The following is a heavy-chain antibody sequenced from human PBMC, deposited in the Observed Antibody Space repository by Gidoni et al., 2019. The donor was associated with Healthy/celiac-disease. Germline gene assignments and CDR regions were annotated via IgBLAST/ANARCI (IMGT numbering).Heavy chain of an antibody. J-gene: IGHJ4*02. CDR2: INSDGSRT. Sequence: EVQLVASGGGLVQPGGSLRLSCAASGFTFSSYWMHGVRQAPGKGLVWVSRINSDGSRTSYADAVKGRFTISRDNAKNTLYLQMNSLRAEDTAVYYCARTYRGYPPTLDYWGQGTLVTVSS. CDR1: GFTFSSYW. D-gene: IGHD3-10*01. CDR3: ARTYRGYPPTLDY. V-gene: IGHV3-74*01.